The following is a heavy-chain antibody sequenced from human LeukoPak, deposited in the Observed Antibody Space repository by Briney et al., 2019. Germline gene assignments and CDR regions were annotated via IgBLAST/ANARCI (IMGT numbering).Heavy chain of an antibody. CDR1: GFTVSSNY. V-gene: IGHV3-66*01. D-gene: IGHD6-13*01. CDR2: IYSGGST. Sequence: GASLRLSCAVSGFTVSSNYMSSVRQAPGKGLGWVSVIYSGGSTSYAASVKGRFTISKDNSKNTLYLQMNGLRAEDTAVYYCARDGIAAAGFDYWGQGTLVTVSS. J-gene: IGHJ4*02. CDR3: ARDGIAAAGFDY.